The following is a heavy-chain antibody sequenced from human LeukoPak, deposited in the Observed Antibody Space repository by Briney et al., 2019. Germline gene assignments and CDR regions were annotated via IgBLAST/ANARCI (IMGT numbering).Heavy chain of an antibody. CDR1: GASISSTGYY. J-gene: IGHJ4*02. Sequence: SDTLSLTCTVSGASISSTGYYWGWIRQPPGKGLEWIGSTYYRGTTYYNPSLKSRVTISVDTSKNQFSLQLSSVTAADTAVYYCARDRAHGGYFDYWGQGTLVTVSS. V-gene: IGHV4-39*07. CDR3: ARDRAHGGYFDY. D-gene: IGHD3-3*01. CDR2: TYYRGTT.